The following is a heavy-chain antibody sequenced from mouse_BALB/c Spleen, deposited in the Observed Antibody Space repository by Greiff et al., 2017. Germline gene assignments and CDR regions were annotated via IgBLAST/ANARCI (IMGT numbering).Heavy chain of an antibody. J-gene: IGHJ4*01. Sequence: VQLQQSGAELMKPGASVKISCKATGYTFSSYWIEWVKQRPGHGLEWIGEILPGSGSTNYNEKFKGKATFTADTSSNTAYMQLSSLTSEDSAVYYCARELLGNAMDYWGQGTSVTVSS. D-gene: IGHD2-12*01. CDR1: GYTFSSYW. V-gene: IGHV1-9*01. CDR3: ARELLGNAMDY. CDR2: ILPGSGST.